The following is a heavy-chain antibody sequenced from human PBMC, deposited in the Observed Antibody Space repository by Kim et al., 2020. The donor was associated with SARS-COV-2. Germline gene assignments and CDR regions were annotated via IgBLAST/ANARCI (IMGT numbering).Heavy chain of an antibody. J-gene: IGHJ5*02. CDR3: AKSNSGYYAYLDA. D-gene: IGHD3-22*01. V-gene: IGHV3-23*01. Sequence: YSDPVKGRLTNSRDNSKNTLYLQMNSLRAEDSAEYYCAKSNSGYYAYLDAWGQGILVTVSS.